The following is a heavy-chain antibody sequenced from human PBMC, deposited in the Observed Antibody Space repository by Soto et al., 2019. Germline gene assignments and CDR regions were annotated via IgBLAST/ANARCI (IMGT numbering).Heavy chain of an antibody. CDR1: GGTFSSYA. V-gene: IGHV1-69*13. CDR2: IIPIFGTA. D-gene: IGHD3-9*01. Sequence: SVKVSCKASGGTFSSYAISWVRQAPGQGLEWMGGIIPIFGTANYAQKFQGRVTITADESTSTAYMELSSLRSEDTAVYYCAREYILTGPIDYWGQGTLVTVSS. J-gene: IGHJ4*02. CDR3: AREYILTGPIDY.